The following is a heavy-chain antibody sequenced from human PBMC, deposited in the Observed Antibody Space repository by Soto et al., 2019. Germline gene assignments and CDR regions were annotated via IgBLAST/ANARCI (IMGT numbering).Heavy chain of an antibody. CDR3: ARDPPYYYDSSGPVGYFDY. J-gene: IGHJ4*02. Sequence: GASVKVSCKASGGTFSSYAISWVRQAPGQGLEWMGGIIPIFGTANYAQKFQGGVTITADESTSTAYMELSSLRSEDTAVYYCARDPPYYYDSSGPVGYFDYWGQGTLVTVSS. D-gene: IGHD3-22*01. V-gene: IGHV1-69*13. CDR1: GGTFSSYA. CDR2: IIPIFGTA.